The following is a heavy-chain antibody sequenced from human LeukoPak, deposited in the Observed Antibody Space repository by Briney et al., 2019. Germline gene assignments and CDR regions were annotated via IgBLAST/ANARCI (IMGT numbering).Heavy chain of an antibody. V-gene: IGHV2-5*01. CDR2: IYWNDDK. CDR3: AHRPLGPFLIAARPYDAFDI. J-gene: IGHJ3*02. CDR1: GFSLSTSGVG. Sequence: SGPTLVKPTQTLTLTCTFSGFSLSTSGVGVGWIRQPPGKALEWLALIYWNDDKRYSPSLKSRLTITKDTSKNQVVLTMTNMDPVDTATYHCAHRPLGPFLIAARPYDAFDIRGQGTMVTVSS. D-gene: IGHD6-6*01.